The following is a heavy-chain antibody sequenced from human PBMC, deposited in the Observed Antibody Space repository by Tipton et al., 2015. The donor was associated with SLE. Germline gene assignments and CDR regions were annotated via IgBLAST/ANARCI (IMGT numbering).Heavy chain of an antibody. CDR2: INHSGST. J-gene: IGHJ4*02. V-gene: IGHV4-34*01. CDR3: ASLRTEYYYGSRADY. Sequence: TLSLTCAVYGGSFSGYYWSWIRQPPGKGLEWIGEINHSGSTNYNPSLKSRVTISVDTSKNQFSLKLSSVTAADTAVYYCASLRTEYYYGSRADYCGQGTLVTVSS. CDR1: GGSFSGYY. D-gene: IGHD3-10*01.